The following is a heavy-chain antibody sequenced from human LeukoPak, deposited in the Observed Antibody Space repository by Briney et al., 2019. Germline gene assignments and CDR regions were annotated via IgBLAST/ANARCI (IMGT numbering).Heavy chain of an antibody. J-gene: IGHJ4*02. V-gene: IGHV3-9*01. D-gene: IGHD1-1*01. Sequence: PGGSLRLSCAASGFTFDDYAMHWVRQAPGKGLEWVSGISWNSGSIGYADSAKGRFTISRDNAKNSLYLQMSSLRAEDTAVYYCVKDGHGGTPRFEYWGQGTLVTVSS. CDR1: GFTFDDYA. CDR3: VKDGHGGTPRFEY. CDR2: ISWNSGSI.